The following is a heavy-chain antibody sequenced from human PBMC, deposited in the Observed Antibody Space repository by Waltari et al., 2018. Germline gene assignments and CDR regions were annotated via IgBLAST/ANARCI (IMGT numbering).Heavy chain of an antibody. Sequence: QVQLVESGGGLVQPGGSLRLSCAASGFTFRCTGMHWVRQAEGKGLEWVAFIRYDGSNKYYADSVKGRFTISRDNSKNTLYLQMNSLRAEDTAVYYCAKDAGSYFDYWGQGTLVTVSS. J-gene: IGHJ4*02. CDR3: AKDAGSYFDY. D-gene: IGHD1-26*01. CDR2: IRYDGSNK. V-gene: IGHV3-30*02. CDR1: GFTFRCTG.